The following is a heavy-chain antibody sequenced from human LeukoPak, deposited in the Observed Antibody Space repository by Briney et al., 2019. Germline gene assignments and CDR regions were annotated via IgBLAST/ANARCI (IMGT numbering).Heavy chain of an antibody. CDR3: AKDNHYYDSSGYYYYFDY. CDR1: GFTFGDYW. J-gene: IGHJ4*02. V-gene: IGHV3-7*01. Sequence: PWGSLRLSCAASGFTFGDYWMSWVRQAPGKGLEWVANIKQDGSEKYYEDSVKGRFTISRDNAKKSLYLQMNSLRTEDTAVYYCAKDNHYYDSSGYYYYFDYWGQGTLVTVSS. CDR2: IKQDGSEK. D-gene: IGHD3-22*01.